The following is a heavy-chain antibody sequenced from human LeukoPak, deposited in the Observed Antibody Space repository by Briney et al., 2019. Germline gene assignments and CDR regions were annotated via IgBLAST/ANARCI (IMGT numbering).Heavy chain of an antibody. V-gene: IGHV3-48*04. CDR3: ARSSAAGTTDY. Sequence: GGSLRLSCAASGFTFSSYSMNWVRQAPGKGRNGVSYISSSSSTIYYADSVKGRFTISRDNAKNSLYLQMNSLRAEDTAVYYCARSSAAGTTDYWGQGTLVTVSS. D-gene: IGHD1/OR15-1a*01. CDR1: GFTFSSYS. J-gene: IGHJ4*02. CDR2: ISSSSSTI.